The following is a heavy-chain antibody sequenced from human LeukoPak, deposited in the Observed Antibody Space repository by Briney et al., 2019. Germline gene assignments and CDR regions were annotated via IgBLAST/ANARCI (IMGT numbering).Heavy chain of an antibody. Sequence: GASVKVSCKASGYTFTGYYMHWVRQAPGQGLEWMGWINPNSGGTNYAQKFQGRVTMTRDTSISTAYMELSRLRSDDTAVYYCARDHADYDFWSGYLHFDYWGQGTLVTVSS. CDR3: ARDHADYDFWSGYLHFDY. J-gene: IGHJ4*02. CDR1: GYTFTGYY. V-gene: IGHV1-2*02. D-gene: IGHD3-3*01. CDR2: INPNSGGT.